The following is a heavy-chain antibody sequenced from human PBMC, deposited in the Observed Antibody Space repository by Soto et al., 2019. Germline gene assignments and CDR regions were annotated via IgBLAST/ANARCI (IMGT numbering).Heavy chain of an antibody. V-gene: IGHV1-69*06. CDR1: GGNLTTHT. D-gene: IGHD3-10*01. CDR2: IIPMFGSP. J-gene: IGHJ4*02. Sequence: QVPLVQSGAQIKRPGSSLKISCKISGGNLTTHTINWVRQAPGQGLEYLGGIIPMFGSPNYAQKFQGRVTINAYNTTPTPYLQLSGLTSDDTAIYYCARDFRARLSWREVYLDEWNQGTLVTVSS. CDR3: ARDFRARLSWREVYLDE.